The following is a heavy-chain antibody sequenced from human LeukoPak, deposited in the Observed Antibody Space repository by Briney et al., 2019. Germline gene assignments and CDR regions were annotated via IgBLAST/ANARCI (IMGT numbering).Heavy chain of an antibody. CDR2: TYYRSKWYN. D-gene: IGHD5-18*01. V-gene: IGHV6-1*01. CDR3: ARVQLGGYSLRISWFDP. J-gene: IGHJ5*02. CDR1: GDSVSSNSAA. Sequence: SQTLSLTCAISGDSVSSNSAAWNWIRQSPSRGLEWLGRTYYRSKWYNDYAVSVKSRITINPDTSKNQFSLQLSSVTAADTAVYYCARVQLGGYSLRISWFDPWGQGTLVTVSS.